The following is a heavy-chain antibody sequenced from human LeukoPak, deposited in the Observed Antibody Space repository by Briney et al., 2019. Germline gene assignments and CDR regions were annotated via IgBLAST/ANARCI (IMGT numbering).Heavy chain of an antibody. CDR3: ARNQLGSGWHSSAY. CDR1: GGSLNNYY. CDR2: ISDIGRT. V-gene: IGHV4-59*01. Sequence: SETLSLTCPVSGGSLNNYYWTWIRQAPGKGLEWIGYISDIGRTNYNPSLKSRVTISVDTSKNQFSLKLTSVTAADTAVYYCARNQLGSGWHSSAYWGQGTLVTVS. D-gene: IGHD6-19*01. J-gene: IGHJ4*02.